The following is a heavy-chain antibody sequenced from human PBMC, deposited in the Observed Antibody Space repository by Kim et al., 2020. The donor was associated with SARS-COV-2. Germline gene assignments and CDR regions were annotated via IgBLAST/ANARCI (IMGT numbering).Heavy chain of an antibody. CDR3: ARIEYCSSTSCYGYSNLPEDYYYYYGMDV. CDR1: GGTFSSYA. CDR2: IIPIFGTA. Sequence: SVKVSCKASGGTFSSYAISWVRQAPGQGLEWMGGIIPIFGTANYAQKFQGRVTITADESTSTAYMELSSLRSEDTAVYYCARIEYCSSTSCYGYSNLPEDYYYYYGMDVWGQGTTVTVSS. D-gene: IGHD2-2*01. V-gene: IGHV1-69*13. J-gene: IGHJ6*02.